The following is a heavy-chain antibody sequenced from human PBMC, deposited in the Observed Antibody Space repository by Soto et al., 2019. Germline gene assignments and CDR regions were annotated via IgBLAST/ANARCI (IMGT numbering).Heavy chain of an antibody. CDR1: GDSISAYS. J-gene: IGHJ5*02. CDR3: ARVATVTNWFDP. Sequence: PSETLSLTCTVSGDSISAYSWSWVRQPPGKGLEWIGNIHYNGNTKYNPSLKSRVTMSVDTAKNQFSLKLISVTAADTAVYFCARVATVTNWFDPWGQGTLVTVSS. D-gene: IGHD4-17*01. CDR2: IHYNGNT. V-gene: IGHV4-59*01.